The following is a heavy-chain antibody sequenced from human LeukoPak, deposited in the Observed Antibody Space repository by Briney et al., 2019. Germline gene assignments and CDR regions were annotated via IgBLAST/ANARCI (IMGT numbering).Heavy chain of an antibody. J-gene: IGHJ4*02. CDR2: IRNKAYGGTT. Sequence: TGGSLRLSCTASGFTFGDYAMSWVRQAPGKGLERVGFIRNKAYGGTTEYAASVKGRFTISRDDSKSIAYLQMNSLKMEDTAVYYCTPTTVTTRTIDFWGQGTLVTVSS. CDR3: TPTTVTTRTIDF. D-gene: IGHD4-17*01. V-gene: IGHV3-49*04. CDR1: GFTFGDYA.